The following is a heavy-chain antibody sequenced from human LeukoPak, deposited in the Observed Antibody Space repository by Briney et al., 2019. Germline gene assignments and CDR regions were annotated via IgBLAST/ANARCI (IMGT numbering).Heavy chain of an antibody. D-gene: IGHD3-9*01. Sequence: GGSLRLSCAVSGFTVSNNYMSWVRQAPGKGLQWVSIIYSDYSTYYADSVKGRFTISRDNSQNTLYLQMNSLRAEDTAVYYCARDSGEILTGYFGYWGQGTLVSVSS. V-gene: IGHV3-53*01. CDR3: ARDSGEILTGYFGY. J-gene: IGHJ4*02. CDR2: IYSDYST. CDR1: GFTVSNNY.